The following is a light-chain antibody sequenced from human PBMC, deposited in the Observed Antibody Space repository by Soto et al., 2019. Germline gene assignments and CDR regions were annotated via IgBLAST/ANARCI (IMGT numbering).Light chain of an antibody. CDR2: DVS. J-gene: IGLJ2*01. CDR1: SSDVGGYNH. Sequence: QSALTQPASVSGSPGQSITISCTGTSSDVGGYNHVSWYQQHPGKAPKLMIYDVSNRPPGVSNRFSGSKSGNTASLTISGLQAEDEADYYCSSYTTTSPLFGGGTKLTVL. V-gene: IGLV2-14*01. CDR3: SSYTTTSPL.